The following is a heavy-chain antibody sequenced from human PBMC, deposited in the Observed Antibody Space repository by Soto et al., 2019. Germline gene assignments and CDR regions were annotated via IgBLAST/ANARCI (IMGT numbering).Heavy chain of an antibody. V-gene: IGHV3-21*01. CDR2: ISKGDYT. Sequence: GGSLRLSCAASGFTFSSYAMSWVRQAPGKGLEWVSSISKGDYTYYSDSVTGRFTISRDNAKNSVSLQMNTLRVEDTAVYYCAREDSIMIPAVSDFCGQRTLVTVSS. J-gene: IGHJ4*02. CDR1: GFTFSSYA. D-gene: IGHD2-2*01. CDR3: AREDSIMIPAVSDF.